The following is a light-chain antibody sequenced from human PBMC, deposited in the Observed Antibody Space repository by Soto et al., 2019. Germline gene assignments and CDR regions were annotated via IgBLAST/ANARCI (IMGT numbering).Light chain of an antibody. CDR1: SSDVGGYNY. CDR2: EVS. Sequence: QSALTQPPSASGSPGQSVTISCTGTSSDVGGYNYVSWYQQHPGKAPKLMIYEVSQRPSGIPDRFSGSRSGNTASLTVSGLQAEDEAEYYCGSYTGSNFFVFGTGTKVTVL. CDR3: GSYTGSNFFV. V-gene: IGLV2-8*01. J-gene: IGLJ1*01.